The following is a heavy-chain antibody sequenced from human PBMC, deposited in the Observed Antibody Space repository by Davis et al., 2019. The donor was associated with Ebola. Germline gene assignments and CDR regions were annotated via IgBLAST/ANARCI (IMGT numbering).Heavy chain of an antibody. CDR3: ARTEMATTGGYYFDY. V-gene: IGHV3-11*03. CDR1: GFTFSDYY. D-gene: IGHD5-24*01. J-gene: IGHJ4*02. CDR2: ISSSSSYT. Sequence: PGGSLRLSCAASGFTFSDYYMSWIRQAPGKGLEWVSYISSSSSYTNYADSVKGRFTISRDNAKNSLYLQMNSLRAEDTAVYYCARTEMATTGGYYFDYWGQGTLVTVSS.